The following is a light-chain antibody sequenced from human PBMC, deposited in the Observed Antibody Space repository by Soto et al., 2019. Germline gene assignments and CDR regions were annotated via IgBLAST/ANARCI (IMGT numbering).Light chain of an antibody. CDR2: GAS. Sequence: EIVMTQSPATLSVSPGEGLNLSCRASESVYSYLAWYQQKPGQAPRLLIYGASTRATGIPARFSGSGSGTEFTLPISSLLSEDFAVYYCQKYNNTPFTFGGGTMVDIK. CDR1: ESVYSY. J-gene: IGKJ4*01. V-gene: IGKV3-15*01. CDR3: QKYNNTPFT.